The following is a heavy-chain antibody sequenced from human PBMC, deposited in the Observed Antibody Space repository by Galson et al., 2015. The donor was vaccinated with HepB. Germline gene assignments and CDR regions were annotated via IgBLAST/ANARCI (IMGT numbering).Heavy chain of an antibody. CDR2: IWYDGSNK. Sequence: SLRLSCAASGFTFSSYGMHWVRQAPGKGLEWVAVIWYDGSNKYYADSVKGRFTISRDNSKNTLYLQMNSLRAEGTAVYYCARDRSGAGGFDYWGQGTLVTVSS. J-gene: IGHJ4*02. D-gene: IGHD2-15*01. CDR3: ARDRSGAGGFDY. V-gene: IGHV3-33*01. CDR1: GFTFSSYG.